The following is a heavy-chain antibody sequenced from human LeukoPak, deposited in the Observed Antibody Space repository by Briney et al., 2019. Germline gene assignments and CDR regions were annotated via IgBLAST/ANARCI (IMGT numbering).Heavy chain of an antibody. Sequence: ASETLSLTCTVYGGSISSYYWSWIRQPAGKGLEWIGRIYTSGSTNYNPSLKSRVTMSVDTSKNQFSLKLSSVTAADTAVYYCARQYYDSSGYYLRDDAFDIWGQGTMVTVSS. J-gene: IGHJ3*02. CDR3: ARQYYDSSGYYLRDDAFDI. D-gene: IGHD3-22*01. CDR2: IYTSGST. V-gene: IGHV4-4*07. CDR1: GGSISSYY.